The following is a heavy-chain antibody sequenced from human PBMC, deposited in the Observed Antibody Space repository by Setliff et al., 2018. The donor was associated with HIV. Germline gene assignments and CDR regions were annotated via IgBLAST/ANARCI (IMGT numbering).Heavy chain of an antibody. Sequence: LSLTCTVSGGSISGYYWSRIRQSPGKGLDWIGYIYSSGSTDYNPSLKSRITISVDTSKNQFSLQLSSVTAADTAVYYCARHYYTDPFDYWGQGILVTVSS. D-gene: IGHD3-22*01. V-gene: IGHV4-59*08. CDR3: ARHYYTDPFDY. CDR2: IYSSGST. CDR1: GGSISGYY. J-gene: IGHJ4*02.